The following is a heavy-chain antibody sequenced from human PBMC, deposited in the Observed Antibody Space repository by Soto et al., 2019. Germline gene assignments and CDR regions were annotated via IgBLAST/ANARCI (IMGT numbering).Heavy chain of an antibody. Sequence: QEQLVQSGSEVKRPGASVKVSCTAVGYDFNIYGISWVRQAPGQGLEWIGWISGLNGNTRYAVRFQDRVTLTADTATSTAYMELRSLRPDDTAEYYCVRESFTAGICSTWFDPWGQGTQVSVS. V-gene: IGHV1-18*01. CDR3: VRESFTAGICSTWFDP. D-gene: IGHD3-10*02. J-gene: IGHJ5*02. CDR1: GYDFNIYG. CDR2: ISGLNGNT.